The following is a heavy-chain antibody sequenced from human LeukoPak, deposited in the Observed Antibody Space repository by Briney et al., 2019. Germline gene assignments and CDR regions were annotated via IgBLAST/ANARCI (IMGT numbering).Heavy chain of an antibody. V-gene: IGHV3-64*01. CDR1: GFTFSSYA. Sequence: PGGSLRLSCAASGFTFSSYAMHWVRQAPGKGLEYVSAISSNGGSTYYANSVKGRFTISRDNSKNTLYLQMGSLRAEDMAVYYCARRNDYYYYMDVWGKGTTVTISS. CDR2: ISSNGGST. D-gene: IGHD1-1*01. J-gene: IGHJ6*03. CDR3: ARRNDYYYYMDV.